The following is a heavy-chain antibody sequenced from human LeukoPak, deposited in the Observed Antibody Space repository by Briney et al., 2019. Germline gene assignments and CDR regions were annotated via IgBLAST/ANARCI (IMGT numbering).Heavy chain of an antibody. CDR1: GFTFSSYS. V-gene: IGHV3-48*01. CDR3: ARDLMRAAAAGSYDY. J-gene: IGHJ4*02. D-gene: IGHD6-13*01. CDR2: ISSSGSTI. Sequence: GGSLRLSCAASGFTFSSYSMNWVRQAPGKGLEWVSYISSSGSTIYYADSVKGRFTISRDNAKNSLYLQMNSLRAEDTAVYYCARDLMRAAAAGSYDYWGQGTLVTVSS.